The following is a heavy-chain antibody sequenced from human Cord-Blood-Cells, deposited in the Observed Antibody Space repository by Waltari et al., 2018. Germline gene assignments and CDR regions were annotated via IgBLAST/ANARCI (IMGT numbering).Heavy chain of an antibody. V-gene: IGHV1-24*01. Sequence: QVQLVQSGAEVKKPGASVKVSCKVSGYTLTELSMHWVRQAPGKGLEWMVGFDPEDGETIYAQKFQGRVTMTEDTSTDTAYRELSSLRSEDTAVYYCATAFLTGDAFDIWGQGTMVTVSS. CDR2: FDPEDGET. CDR3: ATAFLTGDAFDI. D-gene: IGHD7-27*01. J-gene: IGHJ3*02. CDR1: GYTLTELS.